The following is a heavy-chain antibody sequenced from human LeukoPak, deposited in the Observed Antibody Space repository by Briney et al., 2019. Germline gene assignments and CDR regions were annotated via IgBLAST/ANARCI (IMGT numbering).Heavy chain of an antibody. V-gene: IGHV3-30*02. CDR1: GFTFSSYG. D-gene: IGHD3-10*01. CDR2: IRYDGSNK. CDR3: AKGFLALWFGGETSDY. J-gene: IGHJ4*02. Sequence: PGGSLRLSCAASGFTFSSYGMHWVRQAPGKGLEWVAFIRYDGSNKYYADSVKGRFTISRDNSKNTLYLQMNSLRAEDTAVYYCAKGFLALWFGGETSDYWGQGTLVTVSS.